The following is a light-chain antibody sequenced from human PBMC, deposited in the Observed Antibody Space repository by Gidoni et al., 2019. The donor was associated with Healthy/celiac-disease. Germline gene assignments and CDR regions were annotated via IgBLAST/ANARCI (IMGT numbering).Light chain of an antibody. CDR3: CSYAGSSNV. CDR1: SSYVGGYNY. J-gene: IGLJ1*01. V-gene: IGLV2-11*01. Sequence: QSALTQPRSVSGSPGQSVTISCTGTSSYVGGYNYVSWYQQHPGKAPKLMIYDVSNRPSGVPDRFSGSKSGNTASLTISGLQAEDEADYYCCSYAGSSNVFGTGTKVTVL. CDR2: DVS.